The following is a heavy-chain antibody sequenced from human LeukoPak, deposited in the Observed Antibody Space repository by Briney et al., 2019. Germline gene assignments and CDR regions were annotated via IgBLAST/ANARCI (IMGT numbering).Heavy chain of an antibody. CDR3: AKDIYSSGWYYFDY. CDR2: IRYDGSNK. CDR1: GFTFSSYG. Sequence: GGSLRLSCAASGFTFSSYGMHWVRQAPGKGLDWVAFIRYDGSNKYYADSVKGRFTISRDNSKNTLYLQMNSLRAEDMAVYYCAKDIYSSGWYYFDYWGQGTLVTVSS. D-gene: IGHD6-13*01. V-gene: IGHV3-30*02. J-gene: IGHJ4*02.